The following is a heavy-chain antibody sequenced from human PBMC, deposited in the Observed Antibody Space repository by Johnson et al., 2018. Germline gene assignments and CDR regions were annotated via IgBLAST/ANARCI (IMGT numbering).Heavy chain of an antibody. CDR3: ARVPPYYYYIDV. V-gene: IGHV4-59*01. CDR2: IYYSGNN. Sequence: QVRLRESGPGLVKPSETLSLTCAVSGDSISNYYWTWIRQPPGKGLEWIGDIYYSGNNNYNPSLKSRVTISVETSKNQFSLKLSSVTPADAAAYYCARVPPYYYYIDVWGKGTTVTVPS. J-gene: IGHJ6*03. CDR1: GDSISNYY.